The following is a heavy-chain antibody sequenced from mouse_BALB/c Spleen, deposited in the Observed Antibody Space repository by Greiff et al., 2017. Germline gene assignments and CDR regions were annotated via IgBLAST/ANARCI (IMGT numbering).Heavy chain of an antibody. CDR1: GYTFTSYW. J-gene: IGHJ2*01. Sequence: QVQLQQSGAELAKPGASVKMSCKASGYTFTSYWMHWVKQRPGQGLEWIGYINPSTGYTEYNQKFKDKATLTADKSSSTAYMQLSSLTSEDSAVYYCAIYGNFDYWGQGTTLTVSS. CDR2: INPSTGYT. V-gene: IGHV1-7*01. D-gene: IGHD2-1*01. CDR3: AIYGNFDY.